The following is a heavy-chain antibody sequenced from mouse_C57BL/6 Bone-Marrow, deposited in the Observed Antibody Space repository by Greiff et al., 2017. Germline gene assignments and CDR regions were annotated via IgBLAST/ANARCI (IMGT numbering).Heavy chain of an antibody. J-gene: IGHJ4*01. CDR1: GVTFSSYG. V-gene: IGHV5-6*01. CDR2: SSSGGRYK. Sequence: EVMLVESGGDLVKPGGSLKLSCAASGVTFSSYGMSGVRQTPDKRLEWVATSSSGGRYKYYPDSVKGRFTISRDNAKNTLYLQMSSLKSEDTAMYYCARLDRGYAMDYWGQGTSVTVSS. CDR3: ARLDRGYAMDY. D-gene: IGHD3-2*01.